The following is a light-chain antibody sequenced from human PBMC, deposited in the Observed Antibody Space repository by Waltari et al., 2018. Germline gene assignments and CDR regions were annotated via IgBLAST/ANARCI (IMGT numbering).Light chain of an antibody. V-gene: IGKV2-30*02. CDR1: QSLVHSDGNTY. J-gene: IGKJ2*01. CDR2: KVA. Sequence: DVVMTQSPLSLPVTLGQPASISCMSSQSLVHSDGNTYLMWFHQRPGQSPRRLIYKVANRESGVPDRFSGGGADTAFTLKISRVKGGEVGVYYCRHGTYWPYTLGQGTRLDIK. CDR3: RHGTYWPYT.